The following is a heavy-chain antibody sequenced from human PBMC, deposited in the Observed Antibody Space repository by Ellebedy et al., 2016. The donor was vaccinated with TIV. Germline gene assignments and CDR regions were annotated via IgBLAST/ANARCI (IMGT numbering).Heavy chain of an antibody. Sequence: MPSETLSLTCTVPGGSISNRDYYWNWIRQPPGKGLEWIGSIYYSGSAYYNPSLQSRVTVSVDTSKNQFSLNLGSVTAADTAVYYCARDPALPRGRFDTWGQGTLVTVSS. J-gene: IGHJ5*02. CDR3: ARDPALPRGRFDT. CDR1: GGSISNRDYY. V-gene: IGHV4-39*07. CDR2: IYYSGSA.